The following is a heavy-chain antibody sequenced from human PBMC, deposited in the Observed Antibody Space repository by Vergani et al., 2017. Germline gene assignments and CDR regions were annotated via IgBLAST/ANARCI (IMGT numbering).Heavy chain of an antibody. CDR3: ARDIGDLGESNENWFDP. V-gene: IGHV4-38-2*02. D-gene: IGHD3-10*01. Sequence: QVQLQESGPGLVKPSETLSLTCTVSGYSISSGYYWGWIRQPPGKGLEWIGSIYLSGSTYYNPSLKSRVTISVDTSKNQFSLKLSSVTAADTAVYYCARDIGDLGESNENWFDPWGQGTLVTVSS. CDR1: GYSISSGYY. J-gene: IGHJ5*02. CDR2: IYLSGST.